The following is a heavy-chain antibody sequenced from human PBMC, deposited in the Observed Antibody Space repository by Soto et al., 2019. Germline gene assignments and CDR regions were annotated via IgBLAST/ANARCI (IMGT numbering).Heavy chain of an antibody. Sequence: QVQLQESGPGLVKPSQTLSLTCTVSGGSISSGDYYWSWIRQPPGKGLEWIGYIYYSGSTYYNPSLKGRVTLSVDTSKNQFSLKLSSVTAADTAVYYCAREWQLGTYYYYGMDVWGQGTTVTVSS. CDR1: GGSISSGDYY. V-gene: IGHV4-30-4*01. D-gene: IGHD6-6*01. CDR3: AREWQLGTYYYYGMDV. CDR2: IYYSGST. J-gene: IGHJ6*02.